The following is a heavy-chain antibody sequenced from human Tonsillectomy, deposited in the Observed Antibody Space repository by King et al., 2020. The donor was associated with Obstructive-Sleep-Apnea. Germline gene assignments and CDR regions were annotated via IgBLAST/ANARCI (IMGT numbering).Heavy chain of an antibody. D-gene: IGHD1-26*01. V-gene: IGHV3-30*04. CDR2: ISNDESNK. Sequence: QVQLVESGGGVVQPGRSLRLSCIVSGFTFSHYAMHWVRQAPGKGLEWVTIISNDESNKYYADSVKGRLTNSRDNSNNTLFLHMNSLRPEDTAVYYCARDRAPHRKPLFQSPNYGMDVWGQGTTVTVSS. CDR1: GFTFSHYA. CDR3: ARDRAPHRKPLFQSPNYGMDV. J-gene: IGHJ6*02.